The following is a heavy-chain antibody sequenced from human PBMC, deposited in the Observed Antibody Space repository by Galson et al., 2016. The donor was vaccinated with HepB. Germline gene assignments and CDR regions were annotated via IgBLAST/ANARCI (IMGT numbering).Heavy chain of an antibody. CDR3: ARDVQDRLDY. CDR1: GYSFTTYG. V-gene: IGHV1-18*01. CDR2: ISANGCNT. Sequence: SVKVSCKASGYSFTTYGISWVRQAPGQGLEWMGWISANGCNTNYAQKFQGRVTMTRDTSTSTAYLELRSLRSDDTAVFYCARDVQDRLDYWGQGTLVTAS. D-gene: IGHD3-10*02. J-gene: IGHJ4*02.